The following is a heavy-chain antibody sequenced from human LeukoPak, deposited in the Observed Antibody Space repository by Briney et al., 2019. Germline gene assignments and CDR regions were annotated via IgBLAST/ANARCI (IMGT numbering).Heavy chain of an antibody. CDR1: GGSISGYY. Sequence: SETLSLTCTVSGGSISGYYWSWIRQPPGKGLEWIGYIYYRGRTNYNPSLKSGVTISVDTSKNQFSLKLSSVTAADTAVYYCARGGGDSYGYGYYFDNWGQGTLVTVSS. CDR3: ARGGGDSYGYGYYFDN. J-gene: IGHJ4*02. V-gene: IGHV4-59*01. CDR2: IYYRGRT. D-gene: IGHD5-18*01.